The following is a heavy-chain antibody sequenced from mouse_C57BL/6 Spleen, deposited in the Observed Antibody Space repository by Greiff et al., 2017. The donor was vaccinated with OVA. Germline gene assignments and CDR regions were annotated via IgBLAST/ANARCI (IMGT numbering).Heavy chain of an antibody. J-gene: IGHJ3*01. CDR2: IYPGDGDT. V-gene: IGHV1-82*01. D-gene: IGHD4-1*01. CDR3: ALGRFAY. Sequence: VQLKESGPELVKPGASVKISCKASGYAFSSSWMNWVKQRPGKGLEWIGRIYPGDGDTNYNGKFKGKATLTADKSSSTAYMQLSSLTSEDSAVYFCALGRFAYWGQGTLVTVSA. CDR1: GYAFSSSW.